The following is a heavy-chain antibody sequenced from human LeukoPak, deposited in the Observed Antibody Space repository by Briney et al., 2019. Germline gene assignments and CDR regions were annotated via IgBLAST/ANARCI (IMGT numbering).Heavy chain of an antibody. J-gene: IGHJ4*02. V-gene: IGHV4-59*08. CDR2: IYYSGST. CDR1: GGSISSYY. CDR3: ARQRRGYFDWLALDY. Sequence: ETLSLTCTVSGGSISSYYWSWIRQPPGKGLEWIGYIYYSGSTNYNPSLKSRVTISVDTSKNQFSLKLSSVTAADTAVYYCARQRRGYFDWLALDYWGQGTLVTVSS. D-gene: IGHD3-9*01.